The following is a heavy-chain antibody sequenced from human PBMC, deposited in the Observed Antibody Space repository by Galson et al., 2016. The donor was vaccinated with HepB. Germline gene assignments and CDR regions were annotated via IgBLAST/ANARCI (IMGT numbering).Heavy chain of an antibody. V-gene: IGHV3-23*01. Sequence: SLRLSCAASGFMFRNHAMTWVRQAPGKGLEWLSVISGSGGSTYTADSVKGRFTISRDNSRNTLFLQMNSLRVEDTAVYYCAKAGFKLGDYDFWSPSDYWGQGTLVTVSS. J-gene: IGHJ4*02. D-gene: IGHD3-3*01. CDR1: GFMFRNHA. CDR2: ISGSGGST. CDR3: AKAGFKLGDYDFWSPSDY.